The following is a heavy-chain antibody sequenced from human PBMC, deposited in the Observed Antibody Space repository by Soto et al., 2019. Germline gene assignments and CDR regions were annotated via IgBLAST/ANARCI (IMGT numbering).Heavy chain of an antibody. V-gene: IGHV1-18*01. Sequence: ASVKVSCKASGYAFSFGFCWLREAPGQVLEWMGWISASDGSTNSAQKFRGRISLTSDTSTNTAYLDLLSLTSDDTAVYFCATYYFGSGSYYRFDNWGQGTLVAVSS. J-gene: IGHJ4*02. CDR1: GYAFSFG. CDR3: ATYYFGSGSYYRFDN. D-gene: IGHD3-10*01. CDR2: ISASDGST.